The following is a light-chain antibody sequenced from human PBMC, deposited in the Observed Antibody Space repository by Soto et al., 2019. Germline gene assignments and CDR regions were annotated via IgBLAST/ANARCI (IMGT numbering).Light chain of an antibody. CDR1: QSISTW. J-gene: IGKJ2*01. CDR3: QQYDSDFYT. V-gene: IGKV1-5*03. Sequence: DIQMTQSPSTLSASVGDRVTITCRASQSISTWLAWYQQKPGKAPNLLIYKASSLESGVPSRFSGSGSGTEFTLTISSLQPDDFATYYCQQYDSDFYTFGPGTKLEIQ. CDR2: KAS.